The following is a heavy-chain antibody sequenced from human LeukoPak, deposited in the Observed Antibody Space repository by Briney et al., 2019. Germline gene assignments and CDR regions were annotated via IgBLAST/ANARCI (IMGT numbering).Heavy chain of an antibody. V-gene: IGHV1-46*01. Sequence: ASVKVSCKASGYTFTSYYMHWVRQAPGQGLEWMGIINPSGGSTSYAQKFQGRVTTTRDTSMSTVYMELSSLRSEDTAVYYCARDNAPGYCSSTSCYFSRDWFDPWGQGTLVTVSS. J-gene: IGHJ5*02. CDR1: GYTFTSYY. CDR3: ARDNAPGYCSSTSCYFSRDWFDP. CDR2: INPSGGST. D-gene: IGHD2-2*01.